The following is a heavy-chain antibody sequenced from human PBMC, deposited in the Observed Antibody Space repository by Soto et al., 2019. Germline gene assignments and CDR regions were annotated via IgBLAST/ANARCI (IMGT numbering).Heavy chain of an antibody. CDR1: GFTFSSYW. Sequence: EVQLVESGGGLVQPGGSLRLSCVDSGFTFSSYWMSWVRQAPVKGLEWVGNIKQDGSEENDVDSVKGRFAISRDNAKNSMYLQMNSLTVEDTAVYYCARIAASGRGWAVWGQGTTVVVSS. V-gene: IGHV3-7*01. CDR2: IKQDGSEE. CDR3: ARIAASGRGWAV. J-gene: IGHJ6*02. D-gene: IGHD6-13*01.